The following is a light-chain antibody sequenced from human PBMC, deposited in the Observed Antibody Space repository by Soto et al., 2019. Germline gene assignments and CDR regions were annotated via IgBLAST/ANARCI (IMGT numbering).Light chain of an antibody. V-gene: IGKV1-9*01. CDR1: QDIKTY. CDR3: QHLNNYPPFT. J-gene: IGKJ3*01. Sequence: IQLTQSPSSLSASVGDRVSITCRASQDIKTYLAWYQQKRGEAPKLLISGTFTLQSGVPSRFNGSGSWTDFTLPISRLQPEDFATYYCQHLNNYPPFTFGPGTKVD. CDR2: GTF.